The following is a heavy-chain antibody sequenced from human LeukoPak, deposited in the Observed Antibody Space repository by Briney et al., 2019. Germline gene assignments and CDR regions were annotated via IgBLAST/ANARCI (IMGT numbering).Heavy chain of an antibody. D-gene: IGHD6-13*01. Sequence: PGGSLRLSCAASGFTVSSNYMSWVRQAPGKGLEWVSLIYSGGSTYYADSVKGRFTISRDNSKNTLYLQVSSLRAEDTAVYYCARGRGAAAGTSGYYFDYWGQGTLVTVSS. CDR2: IYSGGST. CDR3: ARGRGAAAGTSGYYFDY. CDR1: GFTVSSNY. V-gene: IGHV3-53*01. J-gene: IGHJ4*02.